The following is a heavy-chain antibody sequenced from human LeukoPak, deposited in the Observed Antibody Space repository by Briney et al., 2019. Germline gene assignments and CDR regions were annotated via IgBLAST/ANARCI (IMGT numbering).Heavy chain of an antibody. Sequence: SETLSLTCTLSSDYIKDYYWRWIRHPAAKGLEGIGRDPQRNTKYNPSRKSRVSMVVQAARNQASLRLNSATAADTAGYYWARQESVHHFDAWGPGTLVTVSS. CDR3: ARQESVHHFDA. CDR2: DPQRNT. CDR1: SDYIKDYY. V-gene: IGHV4-4*07. D-gene: IGHD3-10*02. J-gene: IGHJ4*02.